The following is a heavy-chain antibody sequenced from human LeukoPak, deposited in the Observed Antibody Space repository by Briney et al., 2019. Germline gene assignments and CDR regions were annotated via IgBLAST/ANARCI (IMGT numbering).Heavy chain of an antibody. Sequence: GGSLRLSCAASGFTFSSYWMHWVRQAPGKGLVWVSRINSDGSSTSYADSVKGRFTISRENAKNTLYLQMNSLRAEDTAVYYCARVGSVATIDYWGQGTLVTVSS. V-gene: IGHV3-74*01. CDR3: ARVGSVATIDY. CDR1: GFTFSSYW. CDR2: INSDGSST. D-gene: IGHD5-12*01. J-gene: IGHJ4*02.